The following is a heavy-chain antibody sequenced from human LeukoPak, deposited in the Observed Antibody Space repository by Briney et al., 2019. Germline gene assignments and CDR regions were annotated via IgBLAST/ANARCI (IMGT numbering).Heavy chain of an antibody. J-gene: IGHJ3*02. Sequence: SETLSLTCTVSGGSISSYYWSWIRQPPGKGLEWIGYIYYTGSTNYNPSLKSRVTISVDTSKNQFSLKLSSVTAADTAVYYCARVEYSGYDYRGAFDIWGQGTMVTVSS. V-gene: IGHV4-59*01. CDR2: IYYTGST. CDR3: ARVEYSGYDYRGAFDI. CDR1: GGSISSYY. D-gene: IGHD5-12*01.